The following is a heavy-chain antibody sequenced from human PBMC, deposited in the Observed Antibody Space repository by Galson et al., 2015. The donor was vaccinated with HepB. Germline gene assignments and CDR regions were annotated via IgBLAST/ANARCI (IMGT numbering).Heavy chain of an antibody. CDR3: TTDRGADIVMVTALGL. CDR1: GFSFSNAW. CDR2: IKSKTDGGTT. D-gene: IGHD2-21*02. J-gene: IGHJ4*02. Sequence: SLRLSCAASGFSFSNAWMSWVRQAPGKGLEWVGRIKSKTDGGTTDYAAPVKGRFTISRDDSKNTLYLQMNSLKTEDTAVYYCTTDRGADIVMVTALGLWGQGTLVTVSS. V-gene: IGHV3-15*01.